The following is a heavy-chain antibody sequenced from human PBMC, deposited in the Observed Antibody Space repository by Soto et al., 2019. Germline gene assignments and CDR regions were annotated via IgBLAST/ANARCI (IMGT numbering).Heavy chain of an antibody. J-gene: IGHJ4*02. Sequence: GGSLRLSCAASGFTFSSYGMHWVRQAPGKGLEWVAVISYDGSNKYYADSVKGRFTISRDNSKNTLYLQMNSLRAEDTAVYYCAAMVRGVKHFDYWGQGTLVTVSS. D-gene: IGHD3-10*01. CDR2: ISYDGSNK. CDR1: GFTFSSYG. V-gene: IGHV3-30*03. CDR3: AAMVRGVKHFDY.